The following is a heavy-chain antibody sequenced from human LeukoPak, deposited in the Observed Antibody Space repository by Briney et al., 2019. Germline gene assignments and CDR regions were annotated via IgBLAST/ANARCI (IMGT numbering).Heavy chain of an antibody. Sequence: GRSLRLSCAASGFTFSSYAMHWVRQAPGKGLEWVAVISYDGSNKYYADSVKGRFTISRDNSKNTLYLQMNSLRAEDTAVYYCARGAIFGVVITRSAFDIWGQGTMVTVSS. CDR2: ISYDGSNK. CDR1: GFTFSSYA. CDR3: ARGAIFGVVITRSAFDI. V-gene: IGHV3-30*04. D-gene: IGHD3-3*01. J-gene: IGHJ3*02.